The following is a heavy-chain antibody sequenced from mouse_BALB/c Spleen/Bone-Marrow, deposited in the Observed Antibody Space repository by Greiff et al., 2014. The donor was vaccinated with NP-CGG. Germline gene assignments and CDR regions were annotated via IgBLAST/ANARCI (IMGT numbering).Heavy chain of an antibody. D-gene: IGHD2-1*01. J-gene: IGHJ2*01. V-gene: IGHV5-6-3*01. CDR3: VRGNYGNYVDYFDF. CDR1: GFTFSNYG. Sequence: EVQVVESGGGLVQPGGSLKLSCAASGFTFSNYGMSWVRQTPDKRLELVATINSNGGSTYYPDSVKGRFTISRDTAKNTLYLRMSSLKSEETAMYYCVRGNYGNYVDYFDFWGQGTTLTVSS. CDR2: INSNGGST.